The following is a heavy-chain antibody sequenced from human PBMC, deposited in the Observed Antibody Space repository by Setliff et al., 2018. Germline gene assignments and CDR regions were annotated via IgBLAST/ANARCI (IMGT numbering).Heavy chain of an antibody. J-gene: IGHJ6*02. CDR2: MYHSGSV. Sequence: SETLSLTCTVSGYSISSGYYWGWIRQPPGKGLEWIGNMYHSGSVYYNPSLKSRVTISVDTSKNQFSLQLNSVTPGDTAVYYCARVGHSSSWLRYYYYGMDVWGQGTTVTVSS. V-gene: IGHV4-38-2*02. CDR1: GYSISSGYY. CDR3: ARVGHSSSWLRYYYYGMDV. D-gene: IGHD6-13*01.